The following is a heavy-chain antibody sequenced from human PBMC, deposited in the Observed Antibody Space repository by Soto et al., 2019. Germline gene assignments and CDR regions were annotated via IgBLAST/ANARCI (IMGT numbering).Heavy chain of an antibody. CDR1: GFTFSSYA. D-gene: IGHD2-2*01. CDR3: AKDEGIVVVPAASYYYYYGMDV. J-gene: IGHJ6*02. CDR2: ISGSGGST. Sequence: EVQLLESGGGLVQPGGSLRLSCAASGFTFSSYAMSWVRQAPGKGLEWVSAISGSGGSTYYADSVKGRFTISRDNSKNTLDLEMNSLRAEDTDVYYCAKDEGIVVVPAASYYYYYGMDVWGQGTTVTVSS. V-gene: IGHV3-23*01.